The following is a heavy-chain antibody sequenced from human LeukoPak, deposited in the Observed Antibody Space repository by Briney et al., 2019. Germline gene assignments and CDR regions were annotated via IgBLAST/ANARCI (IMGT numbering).Heavy chain of an antibody. CDR2: IYTSGST. V-gene: IGHV4-4*07. D-gene: IGHD3-22*01. Sequence: PSETLSLTCTVSGGSISSYYWSWIRQPAGKGLEWIGRIYTSGSTNYNPSLKSRVTMSVDTSKNQFSLKLSSVTAADTAVYYCAGTYYYDSSGYSKWVYWGQGTLVTVS. CDR3: AGTYYYDSSGYSKWVY. CDR1: GGSISSYY. J-gene: IGHJ4*02.